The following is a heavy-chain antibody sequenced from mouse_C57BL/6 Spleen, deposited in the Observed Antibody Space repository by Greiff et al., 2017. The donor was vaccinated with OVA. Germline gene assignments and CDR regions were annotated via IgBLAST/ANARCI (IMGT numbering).Heavy chain of an antibody. V-gene: IGHV5-12*01. J-gene: IGHJ1*03. CDR2: ISNGGGST. Sequence: EVMLVESGGGLVQPGGSLKLSCAASGFTFSDYYMYWVRQTPEKRLEWVAYISNGGGSTYYPDTVKGRFTISRDNAKNTLYLQMSRLKSEDTAMYYCARHGGYYYGSSPWYFDVRGTGTTVTVSS. CDR3: ARHGGYYYGSSPWYFDV. D-gene: IGHD1-1*01. CDR1: GFTFSDYY.